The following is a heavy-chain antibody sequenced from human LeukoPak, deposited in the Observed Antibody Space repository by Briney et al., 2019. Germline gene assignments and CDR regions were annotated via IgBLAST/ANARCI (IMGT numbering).Heavy chain of an antibody. CDR2: TYYRSKWYN. CDR1: GDSVSSNSAA. CDR3: AREGSGQEYYGMDV. D-gene: IGHD5-12*01. V-gene: IGHV6-1*01. J-gene: IGHJ6*02. Sequence: SQTLSLTCDISGDSVSSNSAAWNWIRQSPSGGLEWLGRTYYRSKWYNDYALSVKSRITVTPDTSENQFSLQLNSVILEDTAVYYCAREGSGQEYYGMDVWGQGITVIVSS.